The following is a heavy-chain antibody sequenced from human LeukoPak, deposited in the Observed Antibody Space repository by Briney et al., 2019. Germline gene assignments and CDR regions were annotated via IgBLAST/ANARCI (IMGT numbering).Heavy chain of an antibody. CDR2: IYTGGGR. CDR1: GFTFSSYG. CDR3: ARGIDY. V-gene: IGHV3-53*01. J-gene: IGHJ4*02. Sequence: GGSLRLPCAASGFTFSSYGMSWVRQAPGKGLEWVSVIYTGGGRYYADSVRGRFTISRDTSKNMVFLQMNSLRVEDTAVYYCARGIDYWGRGTLVTVSS.